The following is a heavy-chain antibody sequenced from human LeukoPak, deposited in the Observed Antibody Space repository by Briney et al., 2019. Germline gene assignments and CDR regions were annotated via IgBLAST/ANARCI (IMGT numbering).Heavy chain of an antibody. CDR3: ARDYDYVWGSLGAFDI. J-gene: IGHJ3*02. CDR2: INTDTGNP. CDR1: GYSFTSYG. D-gene: IGHD3-16*01. V-gene: IGHV7-4-1*02. Sequence: GASVKVSCKASGYSFTSYGVNWVRQAPGQGLEWMGWINTDTGNPTYAQGFTGRFVFSLDTSVSTAYLQISSLKAEDTAVYYCARDYDYVWGSLGAFDIWGQGTMVTVSS.